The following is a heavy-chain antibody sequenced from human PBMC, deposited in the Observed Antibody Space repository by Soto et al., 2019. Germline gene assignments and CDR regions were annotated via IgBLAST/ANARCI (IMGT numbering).Heavy chain of an antibody. CDR2: IYYSGRT. V-gene: IGHV4-59*08. J-gene: IGHJ4*02. CDR3: ARLWGWYVDY. CDR1: GGSISSYY. D-gene: IGHD3-16*01. Sequence: QVQLQESGPGLVKPSETLSLTCTVSGGSISSYYWSWIRQPRGKGLEWIGYIYYSGRTTYTPSLKSRVTISVDTSKNQFSLKLSSVTAADTAVYYCARLWGWYVDYWGQGTLVTVSS.